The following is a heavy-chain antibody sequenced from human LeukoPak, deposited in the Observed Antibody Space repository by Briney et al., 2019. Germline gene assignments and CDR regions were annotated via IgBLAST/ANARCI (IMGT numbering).Heavy chain of an antibody. CDR1: GGSISSYY. Sequence: SETLSLTCTVSGGSISSYYWSWIRQPPGKGLEWIGYIYYSGSTNYTPSLKSRVTISVDTSKNQFSLKLSSVTAADTAVYYCARISVAHYYGSGSYVAGFDYWGQGTLVTVSS. CDR2: IYYSGST. CDR3: ARISVAHYYGSGSYVAGFDY. J-gene: IGHJ4*02. V-gene: IGHV4-59*01. D-gene: IGHD3-10*01.